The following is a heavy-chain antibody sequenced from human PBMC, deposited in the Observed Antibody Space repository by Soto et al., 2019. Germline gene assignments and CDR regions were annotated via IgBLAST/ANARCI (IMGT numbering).Heavy chain of an antibody. Sequence: EVQLLESGGGLVRPGGSLRLSCAASGFPFRSYAMGWVRQAPGKGLEWISVISGSGEITLYTDSVKGRFTISRDFSNNTLSLQMNSLRADDTAIYYCVKARYLLVDQPLYFESWGQGTLVTVSS. J-gene: IGHJ4*02. CDR2: ISGSGEIT. D-gene: IGHD3-9*01. V-gene: IGHV3-23*01. CDR3: VKARYLLVDQPLYFES. CDR1: GFPFRSYA.